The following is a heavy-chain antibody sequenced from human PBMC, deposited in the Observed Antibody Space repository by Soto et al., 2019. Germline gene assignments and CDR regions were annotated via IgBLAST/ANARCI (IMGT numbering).Heavy chain of an antibody. V-gene: IGHV4-59*03. J-gene: IGHJ6*02. CDR3: AMTRVENHYFGGRDV. Sequence: QVQLQESGPGLVKPSETLSLACTVSGASISTYYYSWIRQAPGKALEWIGYIYYTGITNYNPSLESRVTISLDTSKNQLSLTMTSVTAADTAVYYCAMTRVENHYFGGRDVWGQGTTVTVSS. CDR1: GASISTYY. CDR2: IYYTGIT. D-gene: IGHD2-15*01.